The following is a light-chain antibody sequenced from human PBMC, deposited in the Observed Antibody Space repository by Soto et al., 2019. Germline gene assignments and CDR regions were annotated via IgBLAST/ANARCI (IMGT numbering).Light chain of an antibody. V-gene: IGLV3-9*01. Sequence: SYELTQPLSVSVALGQTARITCGGNNIGGKNAHWYQQKPCQAPVLVIYRDSNRPSGIPERFSGSNSGNTATLTISRAQAGDEADSYCQVWDSSTGVFGGGTKLTVL. CDR1: NIGGKN. CDR3: QVWDSSTGV. J-gene: IGLJ3*02. CDR2: RDS.